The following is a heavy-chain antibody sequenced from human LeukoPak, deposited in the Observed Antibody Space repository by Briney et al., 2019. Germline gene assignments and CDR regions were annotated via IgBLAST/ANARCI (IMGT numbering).Heavy chain of an antibody. CDR3: VRALSTVATWLYL. J-gene: IGHJ2*01. Sequence: ASVKVSCKASGYTFTGYLMHWVRQAPGQGLEWMGWISPNSGDTKGRVTMTRDTSISTAYMELSRLRSDDTAVYYCVRALSTVATWLYLWGRSTLVTVSS. V-gene: IGHV1-2*02. CDR1: GYTFTGYL. D-gene: IGHD4-17*01. CDR2: ISPNSGDT.